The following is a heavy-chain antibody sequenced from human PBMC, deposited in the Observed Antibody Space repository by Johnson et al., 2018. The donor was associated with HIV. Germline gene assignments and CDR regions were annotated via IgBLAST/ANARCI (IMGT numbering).Heavy chain of an antibody. V-gene: IGHV3-30-3*01. CDR2: ISYDGSNK. CDR3: AKDLVVINVRYAFHI. Sequence: QVLLVESGGGLVQPGGSLRLSCAASGFTFSSYAMHWVRQAPGKGLEWVAVISYDGSNKYYADSVKGRFTISRDNSKNTLYLQMNSLRAEDTALYYYAKDLVVINVRYAFHIWGQGTMVTVS. J-gene: IGHJ3*02. D-gene: IGHD3-22*01. CDR1: GFTFSSYA.